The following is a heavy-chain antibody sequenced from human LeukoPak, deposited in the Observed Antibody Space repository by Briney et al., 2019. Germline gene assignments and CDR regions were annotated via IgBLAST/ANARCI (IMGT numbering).Heavy chain of an antibody. D-gene: IGHD4-23*01. V-gene: IGHV3-23*01. CDR3: AKSVTADP. Sequence: GGSLRLSCAASGFTFSTYALSWVRRAPGKGLEWVSAISPGGDRTYYADSVTGRFAISRDNSKNTLYFQMNSLRAEDTAVYYCAKSVTADPWGQGTLVTVSS. J-gene: IGHJ5*02. CDR1: GFTFSTYA. CDR2: ISPGGDRT.